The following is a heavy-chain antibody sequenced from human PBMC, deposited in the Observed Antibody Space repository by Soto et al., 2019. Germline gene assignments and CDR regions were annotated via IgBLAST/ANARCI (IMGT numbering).Heavy chain of an antibody. D-gene: IGHD6-25*01. CDR3: VRHPPGSAAGTYYGMDV. J-gene: IGHJ6*02. CDR2: IYGAGST. Sequence: PGGSLRLSCAASGFTVSSNYMSWVRQAPGKGLEWVSVIYGAGSTYYADSVKGRFTISRDNSKNTLYLQMNSLGAEDTAVYYCVRHPPGSAAGTYYGMDVWGQGTTVTVS. CDR1: GFTVSSNY. V-gene: IGHV3-66*04.